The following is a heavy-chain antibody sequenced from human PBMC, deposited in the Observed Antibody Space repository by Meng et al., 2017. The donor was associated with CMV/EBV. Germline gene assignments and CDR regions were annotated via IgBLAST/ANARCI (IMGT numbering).Heavy chain of an antibody. D-gene: IGHD2-2*01. Sequence: GESLKISCAASGFTVSSHYMSWVRQAPGKGLEWVSVIYSGGSTYYADSVKGRFTISRDNSKNTLYLQMNSLRAEDTAVYYCAKGPYCSSTSCYYYYYGMDVWGQGTTVTVSS. CDR2: IYSGGST. V-gene: IGHV3-53*05. CDR1: GFTVSSHY. CDR3: AKGPYCSSTSCYYYYYGMDV. J-gene: IGHJ6*02.